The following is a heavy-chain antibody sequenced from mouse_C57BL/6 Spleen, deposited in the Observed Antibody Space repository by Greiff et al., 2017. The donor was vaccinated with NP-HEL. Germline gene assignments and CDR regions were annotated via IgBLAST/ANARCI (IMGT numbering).Heavy chain of an antibody. CDR1: GYAFTNYL. D-gene: IGHD2-5*01. V-gene: IGHV1-54*01. CDR3: ARAEGSNLYYFDY. CDR2: INPGSGGT. Sequence: QVQLKESGAELVRPGTSVKVSCKASGYAFTNYLIEWVKQRPGQGLEWIGVINPGSGGTNYNEKFKGKATLTADKSSSTAYMQLSSLTSEDSAVYCGARAEGSNLYYFDYWGQGTTLTVSS. J-gene: IGHJ2*01.